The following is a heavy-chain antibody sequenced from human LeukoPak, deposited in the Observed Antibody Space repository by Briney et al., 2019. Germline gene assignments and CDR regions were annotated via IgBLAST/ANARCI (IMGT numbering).Heavy chain of an antibody. J-gene: IGHJ4*02. CDR1: GFTFSSYW. Sequence: PGGSLRLSCAASGFTFSSYWMHWVRHRPGNGLVWVSRITTDGTSTTYADSVKDGFTVSRDNAKNTLYLQMNSLRAEDTAVYYCTTDEEQGVVPAAVHVWGSQIGYWGQGTLVTVSS. D-gene: IGHD2-2*01. CDR2: ITTDGTST. CDR3: TTDEEQGVVPAAVHVWGSQIGY. V-gene: IGHV3-74*01.